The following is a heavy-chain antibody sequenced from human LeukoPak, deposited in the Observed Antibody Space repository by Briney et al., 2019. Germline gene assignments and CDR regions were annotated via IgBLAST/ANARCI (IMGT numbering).Heavy chain of an antibody. V-gene: IGHV3-30*02. CDR1: GFTFSNYD. CDR2: IRYDGSNK. CDR3: AEGGSSAWYNFDY. D-gene: IGHD6-19*01. J-gene: IGHJ4*02. Sequence: GGTLRLSCAASGFTFSNYDMHWVRQAPGKGLEWVAFIRYDGSNKYYADYVKGRFPISRDNCKNTLYLQMNSLRDEDTAVYYCAEGGSSAWYNFDYWGQGTLVTVSS.